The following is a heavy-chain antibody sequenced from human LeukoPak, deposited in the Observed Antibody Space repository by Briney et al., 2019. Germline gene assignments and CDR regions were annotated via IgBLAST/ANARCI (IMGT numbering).Heavy chain of an antibody. CDR2: ISWNSGSI. V-gene: IGHV3-9*01. D-gene: IGHD6-13*01. CDR3: AKDIDSSSWYYFDY. J-gene: IGHJ4*02. CDR1: GFTFDDYA. Sequence: GGSLRLSCAASGFTFDDYAMHWVRQAPGKGLEWVSGISWNSGSIGYADSVKGRFTISRDNAKNSLYLQMNSLRAEDTALYYCAKDIDSSSWYYFDYWGQGTLDTVSS.